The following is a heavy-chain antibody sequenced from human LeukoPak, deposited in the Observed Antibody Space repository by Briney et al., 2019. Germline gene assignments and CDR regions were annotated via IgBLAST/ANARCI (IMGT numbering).Heavy chain of an antibody. CDR3: ARGGATGGRFEN. CDR2: MREDGSEI. D-gene: IGHD1-26*01. J-gene: IGHJ4*02. Sequence: GSLRLSCAASGFPFNVQTMSWVRQAPGKGLDWVASMREDGSEIHYVDSVKGRFTISRDNSKNSVYLQMNSLRDEDTAVYYCARGGATGGRFENWGQGTLVTVSS. CDR1: GFPFNVQT. V-gene: IGHV3-7*01.